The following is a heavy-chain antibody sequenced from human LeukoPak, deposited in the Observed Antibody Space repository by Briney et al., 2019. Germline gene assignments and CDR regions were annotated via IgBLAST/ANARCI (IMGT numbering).Heavy chain of an antibody. Sequence: GSLRLSGAASGLTFTSYTMSWIRQPPGKGLKWIGEINHSGSTNYNPSLKSRVTISVDTSKNQFSLKLSSVTAADTAVYYCARHISLTVTTDYWGQGTLVTVSS. D-gene: IGHD4-17*01. CDR2: INHSGST. CDR1: GLTFTSYT. CDR3: ARHISLTVTTDY. V-gene: IGHV4-34*01. J-gene: IGHJ4*02.